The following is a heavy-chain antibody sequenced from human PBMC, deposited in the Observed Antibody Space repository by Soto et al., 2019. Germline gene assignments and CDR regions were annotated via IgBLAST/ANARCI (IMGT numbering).Heavy chain of an antibody. J-gene: IGHJ5*02. V-gene: IGHV4-59*12. CDR1: GGSISSYY. CDR2: IYYSGST. CDR3: ARGILRSGSYYKNAGWFDP. Sequence: SETLSLTCTVSGGSISSYYWSWIRQPPGKGLEWIGYIYYSGSTNYNPSLKSRVTISVDTSKNQFSLKLSSVTASDTVLYYCARGILRSGSYYKNAGWFDPWGQGTLVSVSS. D-gene: IGHD3-10*01.